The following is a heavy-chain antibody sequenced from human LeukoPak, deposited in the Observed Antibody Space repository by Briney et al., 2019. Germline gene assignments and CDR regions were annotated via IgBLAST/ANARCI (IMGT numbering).Heavy chain of an antibody. D-gene: IGHD3-22*01. V-gene: IGHV1-18*01. Sequence: ASVKVSCKASGYTFTSYGINWVRQAPGQGLEWMGWISTYNGNTNYAQKLQDRVTMTTDTSTSTAYMELRSLRSDDTAMYYCARDKGGYDNGAFDIWGQGTMVTVSS. J-gene: IGHJ3*02. CDR1: GYTFTSYG. CDR2: ISTYNGNT. CDR3: ARDKGGYDNGAFDI.